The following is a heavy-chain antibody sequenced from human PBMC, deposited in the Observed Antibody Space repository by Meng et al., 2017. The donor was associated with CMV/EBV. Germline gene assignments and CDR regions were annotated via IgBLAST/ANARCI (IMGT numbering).Heavy chain of an antibody. Sequence: GSLRLSCSVSGGSISSSNYFWGWIRQPPGKGLEWIGNIYYSGSTYYNPSLKSRVIMSVDTSKNQCSLKLFSVTAADTAVYYCARSFDRNYYYYGIDVWGQGTTVTVSS. CDR1: GGSISSSNYF. CDR3: ARSFDRNYYYYGIDV. J-gene: IGHJ6*02. D-gene: IGHD1-26*01. V-gene: IGHV4-39*07. CDR2: IYYSGST.